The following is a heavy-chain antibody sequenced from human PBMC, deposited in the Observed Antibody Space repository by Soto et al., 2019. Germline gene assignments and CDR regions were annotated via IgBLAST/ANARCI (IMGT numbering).Heavy chain of an antibody. CDR1: GFTFNIYA. J-gene: IGHJ6*02. V-gene: IGHV3-23*01. CDR2: ISGSGGRT. CDR3: AKEVVVESAGRSHYYYGLDV. Sequence: GGSLRLSCAASGFTFNIYAMSWVRQAPGKGLEWVSVISGSGGRTYYADSVKGRFTMSRDNSKNTLYLQMNSLRAEDTAVYYCAKEVVVESAGRSHYYYGLDVWGQGTTVTVSS. D-gene: IGHD2-2*01.